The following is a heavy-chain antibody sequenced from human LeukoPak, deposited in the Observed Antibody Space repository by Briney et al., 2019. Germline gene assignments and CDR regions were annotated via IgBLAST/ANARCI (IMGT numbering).Heavy chain of an antibody. Sequence: GGSLRLSCTASGFTFGDYAMSWVRQAPGKGLEWVGFIRSKAYGGTTEYAASVKGRFTISRDDSKSIAYLQMNSLKTEDTAVYYCTSRTSSSWYFDLAEYFQHWGQGTLVTVSS. V-gene: IGHV3-49*04. CDR2: IRSKAYGGTT. D-gene: IGHD6-13*01. CDR1: GFTFGDYA. J-gene: IGHJ1*01. CDR3: TSRTSSSWYFDLAEYFQH.